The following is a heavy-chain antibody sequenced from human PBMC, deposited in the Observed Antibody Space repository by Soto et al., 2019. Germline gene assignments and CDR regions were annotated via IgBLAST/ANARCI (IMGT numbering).Heavy chain of an antibody. D-gene: IGHD3-10*01. CDR3: ARRHYYGSD. J-gene: IGHJ4*02. V-gene: IGHV3-66*04. Sequence: EVQLVESGGGLVQPGGSLRLSCAASGFSVSSNYMYWVRQAPGEGLECVSLIYSGGSTDHADSVKDRFTISRDNSKNTLYLQMNNLRVEDTAVYYCARRHYYGSDWGQGTLVTVSS. CDR2: IYSGGST. CDR1: GFSVSSNY.